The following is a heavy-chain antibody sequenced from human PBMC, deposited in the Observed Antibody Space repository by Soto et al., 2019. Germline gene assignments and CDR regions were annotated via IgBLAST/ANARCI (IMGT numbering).Heavy chain of an antibody. J-gene: IGHJ5*02. V-gene: IGHV4-59*11. CDR2: IFYSGDT. CDR3: ARAGGNFDP. Sequence: SETLSLTCTVSGGSISGHYWGWIRQPPGKAPEWIGQIFYSGDTNYNPSLEGRVTMSVDTSKNQFSLKLSSMTAADTAIYYCARAGGNFDPWGQGTLVTVSS. CDR1: GGSISGHY.